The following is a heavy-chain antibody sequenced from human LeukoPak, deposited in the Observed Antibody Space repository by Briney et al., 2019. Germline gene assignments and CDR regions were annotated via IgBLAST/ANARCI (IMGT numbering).Heavy chain of an antibody. CDR3: ARVQYYDFWSGYRHYFDY. V-gene: IGHV1-18*01. CDR1: GYTFTSYG. J-gene: IGHJ4*02. Sequence: SXXVSCKASGYTFTSYGISWVRQAPGKGLEWMGWISAYNGNTNYAQKLQGRVTMTTDTSTSTAYMELRSLRSDDTAVYYCARVQYYDFWSGYRHYFDYWGQGTLVTVSS. CDR2: ISAYNGNT. D-gene: IGHD3-3*01.